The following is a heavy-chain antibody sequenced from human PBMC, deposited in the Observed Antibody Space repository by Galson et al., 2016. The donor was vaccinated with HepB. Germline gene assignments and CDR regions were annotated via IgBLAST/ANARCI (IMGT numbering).Heavy chain of an antibody. CDR1: GGSFSRLA. CDR2: IIPMFGTP. Sequence: SVKVSCKASGGSFSRLAISWVRQAPGQGLEWMGGIIPMFGTPKYAQNVQGRVTITADDSTNTAYMDLSSLRSEDTAIYYCARERIHDDYSHYWDAFDICGQGTMVAVSS. CDR3: ARERIHDDYSHYWDAFDI. V-gene: IGHV1-69*13. D-gene: IGHD4-11*01. J-gene: IGHJ3*02.